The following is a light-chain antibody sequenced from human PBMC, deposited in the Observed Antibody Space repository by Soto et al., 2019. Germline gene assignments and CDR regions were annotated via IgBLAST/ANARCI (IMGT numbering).Light chain of an antibody. CDR3: QQYYSYPRT. J-gene: IGKJ1*01. CDR2: RAS. Sequence: IVLTQSPATLSVSPGERATLFCRASQNVNSNLAWYHQKPGQAPRLLIYRASTRATGIPARFSGSGSGTDFTLTISCLQSEDFATYYCQQYYSYPRTFGQGTKVDIK. V-gene: IGKV3-15*01. CDR1: QNVNSN.